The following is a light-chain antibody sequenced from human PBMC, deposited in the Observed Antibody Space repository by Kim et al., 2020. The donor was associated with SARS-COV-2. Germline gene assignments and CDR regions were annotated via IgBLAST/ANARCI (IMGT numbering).Light chain of an antibody. J-gene: IGKJ1*01. Sequence: ASVGDRVTITCRASQGISSYLAWYQQKPGKAPKLLIYAASTLQSGVPSRFSGSGSGTEFTLTISSLQPEDFATYYCQQLNSYPWTFGQGTKVDIK. CDR1: QGISSY. V-gene: IGKV1-9*01. CDR2: AAS. CDR3: QQLNSYPWT.